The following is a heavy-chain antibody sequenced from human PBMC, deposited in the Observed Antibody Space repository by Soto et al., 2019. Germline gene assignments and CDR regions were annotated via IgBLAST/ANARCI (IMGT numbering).Heavy chain of an antibody. CDR2: VNHFGSA. V-gene: IGHV4-34*01. D-gene: IGHD2-8*02. CDR3: VRGQPQTFYENTGRSFDS. CDR1: GGSFSGYY. Sequence: SETLSLTCDVSGGSFSGYYWSWIRQPPGKGLEWIGEVNHFGSAKYSPSLRSRVTISEDTSKNQFSLHLRSVTDADTAVYYCVRGQPQTFYENTGRSFDSWGQGTLVTVSS. J-gene: IGHJ4*02.